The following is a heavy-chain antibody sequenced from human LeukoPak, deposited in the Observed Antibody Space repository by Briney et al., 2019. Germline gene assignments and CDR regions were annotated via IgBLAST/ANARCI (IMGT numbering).Heavy chain of an antibody. CDR2: ISTSGSTI. V-gene: IGHV3-48*04. CDR3: ATSRGSWPDYFDY. D-gene: IGHD6-13*01. CDR1: GFTFSSYT. Sequence: GGSLRLSCAASGFTFSSYTMNWVRQAPGKGLDWVSYISTSGSTIYYADSVKGRFTISRDNAKNSLYLQMNSLRAEDTAVYYCATSRGSWPDYFDYWGQGTLVTVSS. J-gene: IGHJ4*02.